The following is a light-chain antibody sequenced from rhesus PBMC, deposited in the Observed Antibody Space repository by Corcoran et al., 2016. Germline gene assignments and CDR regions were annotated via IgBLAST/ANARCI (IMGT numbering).Light chain of an antibody. J-gene: IGKJ3*01. V-gene: IGKV1-33*02. Sequence: DIQMTQSPSSLSASVGDTLTITCQASQGITKSLAWYQQKAGKAPKLLIYAASTLPDGVPSRFSGSGSGKEFPLTIRSLQPEDFATYYCQQHNSYPFTFGPGTKLDIK. CDR1: QGITKS. CDR2: AAS. CDR3: QQHNSYPFT.